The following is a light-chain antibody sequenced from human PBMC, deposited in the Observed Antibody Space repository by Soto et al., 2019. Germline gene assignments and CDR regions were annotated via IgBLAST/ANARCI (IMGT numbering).Light chain of an antibody. CDR2: DAS. J-gene: IGKJ1*01. Sequence: DIQMTQSPSTLSASVGDRVTITCRASQSISSWLAWYQQKPGKAPKLLIYDASSLESGVPSRFSGSGSGTEFTLTISSLQPDDFATYYCQQYNSATWPFGQGTKVEIK. CDR1: QSISSW. CDR3: QQYNSATWP. V-gene: IGKV1-5*01.